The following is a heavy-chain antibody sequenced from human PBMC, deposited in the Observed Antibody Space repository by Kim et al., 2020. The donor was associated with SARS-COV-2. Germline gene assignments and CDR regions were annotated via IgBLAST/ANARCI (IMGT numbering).Heavy chain of an antibody. D-gene: IGHD3-9*01. CDR2: ICYDGSNK. V-gene: IGHV3-33*06. CDR1: GFTFSSYG. J-gene: IGHJ3*02. CDR3: AKGWSYYDILTGYYNPPGAFDI. Sequence: GGSLRLSCAASGFTFSSYGMHWVRQAPGKGLEWVAVICYDGSNKYYADSVKGRFTISRDNSKNTLYLQMNSLRAEDTAVYYCAKGWSYYDILTGYYNPPGAFDIWGQGTMVTVSS.